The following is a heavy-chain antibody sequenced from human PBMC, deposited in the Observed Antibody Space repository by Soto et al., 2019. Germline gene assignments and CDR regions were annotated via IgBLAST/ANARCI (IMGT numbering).Heavy chain of an antibody. D-gene: IGHD2-2*01. CDR2: IYYSGST. CDR1: GGSFSSYY. J-gene: IGHJ6*03. V-gene: IGHV4-59*08. CDR3: AGRDCSGTNCYYLDYYYMDV. Sequence: SETLSLTCTLSGGSFSSYYWTLIRQSPGKGLEWIGYIYYSGSTDYNPSLRGRLAISIDTSKNQFSLRLNSMTAADTAVYYCAGRDCSGTNCYYLDYYYMDVWGKGTTVTVSS.